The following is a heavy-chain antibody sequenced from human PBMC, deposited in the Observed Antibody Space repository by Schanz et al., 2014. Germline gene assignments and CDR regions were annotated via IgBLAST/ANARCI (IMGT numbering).Heavy chain of an antibody. D-gene: IGHD5-12*01. CDR3: ARDFHGYGPHLDY. Sequence: QVQVVQSGGGLVKPGGSLRLSCVASGFTFSSYDVFWVRQAPGKGLEWVAILWHDGSKKYYADSVKGRFTVSRDNSKNTLYLQLNSLRAEDTAVYYCARDFHGYGPHLDYWGQGSLVTVSS. CDR2: LWHDGSKK. CDR1: GFTFSSYD. J-gene: IGHJ4*02. V-gene: IGHV3-30*02.